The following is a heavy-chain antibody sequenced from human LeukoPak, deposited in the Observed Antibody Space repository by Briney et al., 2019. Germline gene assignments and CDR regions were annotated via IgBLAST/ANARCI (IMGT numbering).Heavy chain of an antibody. CDR2: IHCSGAT. Sequence: SETLSLTCTVSGGSVSGYYWSCIRQPPGKGLEWIGYIHCSGATLYNSSFNSRVTMSVDTSKNQFSLKLSSVTAADTAVYYCARHDPVALFQRGMDIWGQGTTVTVSS. D-gene: IGHD2-15*01. CDR3: ARHDPVALFQRGMDI. V-gene: IGHV4-59*08. J-gene: IGHJ6*02. CDR1: GGSVSGYY.